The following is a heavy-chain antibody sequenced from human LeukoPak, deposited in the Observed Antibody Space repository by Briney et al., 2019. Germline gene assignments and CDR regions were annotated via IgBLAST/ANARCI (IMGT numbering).Heavy chain of an antibody. J-gene: IGHJ3*02. CDR2: TFWNDDK. D-gene: IGHD7-27*01. Sequence: SGPTLANRPQTLTLTCTFSGFSLSTTNVGVGWVRQPPGKALEWLGLTFWNDDKRFSPSLRNRLTITKDAPKNQVVFKMTNMEPSDTATYYCAHRDVEWGNYRQLDAFDMWGQGTMVTVAS. CDR3: AHRDVEWGNYRQLDAFDM. CDR1: GFSLSTTNVG. V-gene: IGHV2-5*01.